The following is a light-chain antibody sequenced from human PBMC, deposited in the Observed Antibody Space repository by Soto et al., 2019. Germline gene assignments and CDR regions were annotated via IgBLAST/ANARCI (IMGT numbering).Light chain of an antibody. CDR1: QSVSSY. Sequence: EIVLTQSPATLSFSPGERATLSCRASQSVSSYLAWYQQKPGQAPRLLMYGASTRATGIPARFSGGGSGTDFTLTLSSLEPEDFAIYYCQQRNTWPPVTFGQGTRLEIK. CDR2: GAS. V-gene: IGKV3-11*01. CDR3: QQRNTWPPVT. J-gene: IGKJ5*01.